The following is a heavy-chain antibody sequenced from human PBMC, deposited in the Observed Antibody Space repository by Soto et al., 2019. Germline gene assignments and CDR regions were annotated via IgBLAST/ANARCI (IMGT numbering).Heavy chain of an antibody. Sequence: SETLSLTCTVSGDSMATGGHYYNWIRQVPGKGLEWIGHVYYSGATHYTPSLRVRATISRDTSKNQFSLGPISVTAADTALYYCARDKDLQPTVWGFWGQGIQVTVSS. CDR1: GDSMATGGHY. CDR2: VYYSGAT. CDR3: ARDKDLQPTVWGF. J-gene: IGHJ4*02. V-gene: IGHV4-31*03. D-gene: IGHD3-16*01.